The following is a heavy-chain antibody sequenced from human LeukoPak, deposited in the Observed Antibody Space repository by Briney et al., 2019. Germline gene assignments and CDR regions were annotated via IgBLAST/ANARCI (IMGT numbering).Heavy chain of an antibody. CDR3: AKDHYYGDYADY. CDR2: IRYDGSNK. CDR1: GFTFSTYG. D-gene: IGHD4-17*01. J-gene: IGHJ4*02. Sequence: GGSLRLSCAASGFTFSTYGMHWVRQAPGKGLEWVAFIRYDGSNKYYADSVKGRFTISRDNSKNTLYLQMNSQRAEDTAVHYCAKDHYYGDYADYWGQGTLVTVSS. V-gene: IGHV3-30*02.